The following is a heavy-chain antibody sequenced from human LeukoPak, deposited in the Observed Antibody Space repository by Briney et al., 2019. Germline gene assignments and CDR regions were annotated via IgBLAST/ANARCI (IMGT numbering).Heavy chain of an antibody. J-gene: IGHJ4*02. Sequence: SETLSLTCTVSGGSISSGDYYWSWIRQPPGKGLEWIGYIYYSGSTYYNPSLKSRVTISVDTSKNQLSLKLSSVTAADTAVYYCASMVRGVIDYWGQGTLVTVSS. D-gene: IGHD3-10*01. CDR3: ASMVRGVIDY. CDR2: IYYSGST. V-gene: IGHV4-30-4*01. CDR1: GGSISSGDYY.